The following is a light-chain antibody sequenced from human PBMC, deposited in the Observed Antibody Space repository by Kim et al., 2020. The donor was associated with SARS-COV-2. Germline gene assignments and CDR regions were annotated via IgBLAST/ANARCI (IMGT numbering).Light chain of an antibody. V-gene: IGLV2-8*01. Sequence: QSALTQPPSASGSPGQSVTISCTGTSSDVGGYNYVSWYQQHPGKAPKLMIYEVSKRPSGVPDRFSGSKSGNTASLTVSGLQAEDDADYYCSSYAGSSLYVFGAGTKVNVL. CDR3: SSYAGSSLYV. CDR2: EVS. CDR1: SSDVGGYNY. J-gene: IGLJ1*01.